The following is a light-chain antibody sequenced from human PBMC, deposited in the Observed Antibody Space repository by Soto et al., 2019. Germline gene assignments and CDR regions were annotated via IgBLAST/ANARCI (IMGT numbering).Light chain of an antibody. CDR2: SAS. CDR3: QKYNSAPPT. Sequence: DIQMTQSPSSLSASVGDRVTITFRASQAISNYLAWYQQKPGKVPKVLIYSASTLQSGIPSRFSGSGSGTDFTLTISSLQPEDVATYYCQKYNSAPPTFGQGTKVDI. CDR1: QAISNY. J-gene: IGKJ1*01. V-gene: IGKV1-27*01.